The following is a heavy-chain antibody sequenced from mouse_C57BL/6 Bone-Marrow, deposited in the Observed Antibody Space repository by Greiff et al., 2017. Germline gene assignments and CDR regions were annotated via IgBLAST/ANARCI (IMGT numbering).Heavy chain of an antibody. CDR2: IYPRSGNT. CDR1: GYTFTSYG. J-gene: IGHJ3*01. CDR3: ASPWVFAY. V-gene: IGHV1-81*01. Sequence: VQLQQSGAELARPGASVKLSCKASGYTFTSYGISWVKQRTGQGLEWIGEIYPRSGNTYYNEKFKGKATLTADKSSSTAYMELRSLTSEDSAVYFCASPWVFAYWGQGTLVTVSA.